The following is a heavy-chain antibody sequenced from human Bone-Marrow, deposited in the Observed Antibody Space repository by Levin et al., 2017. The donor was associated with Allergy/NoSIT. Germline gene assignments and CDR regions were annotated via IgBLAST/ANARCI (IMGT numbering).Heavy chain of an antibody. D-gene: IGHD4-23*01. V-gene: IGHV4-39*02. CDR1: GGSISNSSSY. J-gene: IGHJ5*02. CDR2: IYYTGAT. CDR3: ARISPLRRWRRGGWIDP. Sequence: SETLSLTCAVSGGSISNSSSYWGWVRQPPGMGLDWIGNIYYTGATSYNPSLKGRLTLSVDTSKNHFSLKLTSVSAADTAVYYCARISPLRRWRRGGWIDPWGQGTLVIVSS.